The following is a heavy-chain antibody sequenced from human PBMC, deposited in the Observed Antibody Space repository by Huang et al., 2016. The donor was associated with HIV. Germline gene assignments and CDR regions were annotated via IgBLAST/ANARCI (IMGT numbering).Heavy chain of an antibody. J-gene: IGHJ6*03. V-gene: IGHV4-34*04. CDR3: AMLVAVNGYYYMDV. CDR1: GGSFCDYY. Sequence: QVQLLQRGAGLLRASETLSLTCGVYGGSFCDYYWTWIRQPPGKGREWIGEVQHSGNSNAHPSFRSRAIVSIDTSKNQFSLTLESVSAADTAVYYWAMLVAVNGYYYMDVWGKGTTVTVSS. CDR2: VQHSGNS. D-gene: IGHD3-22*01.